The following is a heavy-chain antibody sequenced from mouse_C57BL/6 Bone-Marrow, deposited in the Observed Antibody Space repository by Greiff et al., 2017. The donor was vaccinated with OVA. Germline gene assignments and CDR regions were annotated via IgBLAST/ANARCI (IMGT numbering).Heavy chain of an antibody. J-gene: IGHJ3*01. CDR3: ARDIYYGSSPAWFAY. CDR1: GYSITSGYY. V-gene: IGHV3-6*01. CDR2: ISYDGSN. Sequence: VQLKESGPGLVKPSQSLSLTCSVTGYSITSGYYWNWIRQFPGNKLEWMGYISYDGSNNYNPSLKNRISITRDTSKNQFFLKLNSVTTEDTATYYCARDIYYGSSPAWFAYWGQGTLVTVSA. D-gene: IGHD1-1*01.